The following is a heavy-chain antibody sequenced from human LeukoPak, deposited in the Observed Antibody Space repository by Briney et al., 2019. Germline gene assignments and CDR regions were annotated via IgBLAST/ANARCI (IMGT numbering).Heavy chain of an antibody. CDR1: GFTVSSNY. Sequence: PGGSLRLSCAASGFTVSSNYMSWVRQAPGKGLEWVSVIYSGGSTYYAEYVKGRFTISRDNSKNTLYLQMNSLRAEDPAVYYCARGTNDILTGYYSRFDYWGQGTLVTVSS. V-gene: IGHV3-53*01. D-gene: IGHD3-9*01. CDR3: ARGTNDILTGYYSRFDY. J-gene: IGHJ4*01. CDR2: IYSGGST.